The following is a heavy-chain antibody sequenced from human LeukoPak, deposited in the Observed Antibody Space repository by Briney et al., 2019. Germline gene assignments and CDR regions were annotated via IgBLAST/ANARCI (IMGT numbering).Heavy chain of an antibody. CDR3: ARDPQPNSYGLGRLGY. CDR2: IIPIFGTA. J-gene: IGHJ4*02. V-gene: IGHV1-69*01. CDR1: GGTFSSYA. Sequence: SVKVSCKASGGTFSSYAISWVRQAPGQGLEWMGGIIPIFGTANYAQKFQGRVTITADESTSTAYMELSSLRSEDTAVYYCARDPQPNSYGLGRLGYWGQGTLVTVSS. D-gene: IGHD5-18*01.